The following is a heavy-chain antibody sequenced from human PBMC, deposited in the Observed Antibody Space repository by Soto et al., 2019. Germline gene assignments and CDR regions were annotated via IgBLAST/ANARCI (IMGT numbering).Heavy chain of an antibody. CDR1: GFTFSSYG. Sequence: QVQLVESGGGVVQPGRSLRLSCAASGFTFSSYGMHWVRQAPGKGLEWVAVIWYDGSNKYYADSVKGRFTISRDNSKNTLYLQMNSLRAEDTAVYYCARDYYGSGKGYFDYWGQGTLVTVSS. CDR3: ARDYYGSGKGYFDY. V-gene: IGHV3-33*01. J-gene: IGHJ4*02. D-gene: IGHD3-10*01. CDR2: IWYDGSNK.